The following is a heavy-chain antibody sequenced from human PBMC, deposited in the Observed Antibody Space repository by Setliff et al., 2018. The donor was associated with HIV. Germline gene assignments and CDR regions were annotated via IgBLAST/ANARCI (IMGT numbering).Heavy chain of an antibody. CDR3: ARYKADSSGYYYSHYYYYMDV. Sequence: GASVKVSCKASGGTFSSYAISWVRQAPGQGLEWMGGTIPILGIANYAQKFQGRVTITADKSTSTAYMELSSLRSEDTAVYYCARYKADSSGYYYSHYYYYMDVWGKGTTVTVSS. V-gene: IGHV1-69*10. J-gene: IGHJ6*03. CDR2: TIPILGIA. D-gene: IGHD3-22*01. CDR1: GGTFSSYA.